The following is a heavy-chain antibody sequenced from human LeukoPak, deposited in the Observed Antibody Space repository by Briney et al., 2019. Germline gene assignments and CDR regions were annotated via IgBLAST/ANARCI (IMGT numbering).Heavy chain of an antibody. V-gene: IGHV1-18*01. Sequence: GASVKVSCKASGYTFTSYGISWVRQAPGHGLEWMGWISAYNGNTNYAQKLQGGVTMTTDTSTSTAYMELRSLRSDDTAVYYCARETMVRGVINWFDPWGQGTLVTVSS. CDR1: GYTFTSYG. J-gene: IGHJ5*02. CDR2: ISAYNGNT. D-gene: IGHD3-10*01. CDR3: ARETMVRGVINWFDP.